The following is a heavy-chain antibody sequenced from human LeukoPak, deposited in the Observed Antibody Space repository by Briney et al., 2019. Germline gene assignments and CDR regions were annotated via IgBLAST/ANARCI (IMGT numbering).Heavy chain of an antibody. CDR3: ARGRRAHIKDY. CDR1: GGSFSGYY. CDR2: INHSGST. D-gene: IGHD1-14*01. J-gene: IGHJ4*02. Sequence: SETLSLTCAVYGGSFSGYYWGWIRQPPGKGLEWMGEINHSGSTNYNPSLKSRATISVDTSKNQFSLKLSSATAEDTAVYYCARGRRAHIKDYWGQGTLVTVSS. V-gene: IGHV4-34*01.